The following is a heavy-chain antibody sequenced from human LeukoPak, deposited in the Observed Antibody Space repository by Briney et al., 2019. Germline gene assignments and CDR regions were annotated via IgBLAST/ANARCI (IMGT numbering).Heavy chain of an antibody. V-gene: IGHV1-8*01. CDR1: GYTFTSYD. J-gene: IGHJ4*02. CDR2: MNPNSGNT. D-gene: IGHD1-26*01. Sequence: EASVKVSCKASGYTFTSYDINWVRQATGQGLEWMGWMNPNSGNTGYAQKFQGRVTMTRDTSISTAYMELSRLRSDDTAVYYCARGSEGYSGSYFDWGQGTLVTVSS. CDR3: ARGSEGYSGSYFD.